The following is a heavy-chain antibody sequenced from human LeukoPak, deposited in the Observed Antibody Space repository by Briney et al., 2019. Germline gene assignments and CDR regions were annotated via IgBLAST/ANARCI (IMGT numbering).Heavy chain of an antibody. D-gene: IGHD2-2*01. V-gene: IGHV3-21*01. CDR2: ISSSSSYI. CDR1: GFTFSSYT. CDR3: ARDYCSSTSCFPSGTNYFDS. J-gene: IGHJ4*02. Sequence: GSLRLSCAASGFTFSSYTMNWVRQAPGKGLEWVSSISSSSSYIYNADSVEGRFTISRDNAKNSLYLQMNSLRAEDTAVYYCARDYCSSTSCFPSGTNYFDSWGQGTPVTVSS.